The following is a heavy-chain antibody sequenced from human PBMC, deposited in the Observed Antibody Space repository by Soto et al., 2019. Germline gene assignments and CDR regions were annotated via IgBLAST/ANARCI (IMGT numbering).Heavy chain of an antibody. CDR2: IKPDGSAT. V-gene: IGHV3-7*03. CDR1: GFTFGSYW. CDR3: AKLGGSRGYNYGVDY. J-gene: IGHJ4*02. D-gene: IGHD5-12*01. Sequence: EVQLVESGGGLVQPGGSLRLSCAVSGFTFGSYWMNWVRLIPGKGLEWVAYIKPDGSATYYVDSVKGRFTISRDNSKNTLYLQMNSLRAEDTAVYYCAKLGGSRGYNYGVDYWGQGTLVTVSS.